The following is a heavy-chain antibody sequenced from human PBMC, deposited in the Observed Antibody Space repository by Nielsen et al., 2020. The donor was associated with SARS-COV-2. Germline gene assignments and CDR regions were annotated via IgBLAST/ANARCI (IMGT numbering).Heavy chain of an antibody. Sequence: GGSLRLSCAASGFTFSSYSMNWVRQAPGKGLEWVSSISSSSSYIYYADSVKGRFTISRDNAKNSLYLQMNSLRAEDTAVYYCASLGVGATTSGSFDYWGQGTLVTVSS. V-gene: IGHV3-21*01. CDR3: ASLGVGATTSGSFDY. D-gene: IGHD1-26*01. J-gene: IGHJ4*02. CDR1: GFTFSSYS. CDR2: ISSSSSYI.